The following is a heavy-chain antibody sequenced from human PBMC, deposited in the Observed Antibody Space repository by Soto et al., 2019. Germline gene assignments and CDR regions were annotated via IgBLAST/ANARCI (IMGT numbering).Heavy chain of an antibody. CDR1: GFTFRTYT. CDR3: AKDVHPSGLLACDY. CDR2: IYGDGSGT. Sequence: EVQLLQSGGGLVQPGGSLTLSCAASGFTFRTYTMNCVRQAPGKALEWVSGIYGDGSGTYYADSVKGRFTISRDNSKNTLYLQMNSLRAEDTSVYYCAKDVHPSGLLACDYWCHGTLVTGSS. J-gene: IGHJ4*01. D-gene: IGHD5-12*01. V-gene: IGHV3-23*03.